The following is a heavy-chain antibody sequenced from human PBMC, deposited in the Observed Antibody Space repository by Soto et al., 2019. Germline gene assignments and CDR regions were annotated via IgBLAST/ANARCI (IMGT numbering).Heavy chain of an antibody. CDR3: ARGKYSGVDV. D-gene: IGHD2-8*01. CDR2: AIYRSKWSN. J-gene: IGHJ3*01. CDR1: VDSFFSYGVA. V-gene: IGHV6-1*01. Sequence: SQTLSLTCGISVDSFFSYGVAWNLISQSPSRGLEWLGRAIYRSKWSNDYAASVKGRITVNPDTSKNQFSLHLNSVTPEDTAVYYCARGKYSGVDVWGQGTMVTVSS.